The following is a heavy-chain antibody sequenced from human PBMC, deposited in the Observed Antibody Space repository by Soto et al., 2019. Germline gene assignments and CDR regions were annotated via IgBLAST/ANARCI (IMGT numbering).Heavy chain of an antibody. V-gene: IGHV3-74*01. Sequence: EVQLVESGGGLVQPGGSLRLSCAASGFTFSSYWVHWVRQAPGKGLVWVSRINSYGTSTSYADSVKGRFTISRDNAKNTLYLQMNSLRAEDTAVYYCTRDHGASFDYWGQGTLVTVSS. D-gene: IGHD4-17*01. CDR1: GFTFSSYW. CDR3: TRDHGASFDY. J-gene: IGHJ4*02. CDR2: INSYGTST.